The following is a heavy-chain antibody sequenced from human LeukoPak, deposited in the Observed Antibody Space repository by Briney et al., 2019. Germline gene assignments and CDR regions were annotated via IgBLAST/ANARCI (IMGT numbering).Heavy chain of an antibody. J-gene: IGHJ5*02. CDR2: IIPIFGTA. CDR3: AREPSYSSGWFDP. D-gene: IGHD6-19*01. V-gene: IGHV1-69*05. CDR1: GGTFSSYA. Sequence: SVKASCKASGGTFSSYAISWVRQAPGQGLEWMGRIIPIFGTANYAQKFQGRVTITTDESTSTAYMELSSLRSEDTAVYYCAREPSYSSGWFDPWGQGTLVTVSS.